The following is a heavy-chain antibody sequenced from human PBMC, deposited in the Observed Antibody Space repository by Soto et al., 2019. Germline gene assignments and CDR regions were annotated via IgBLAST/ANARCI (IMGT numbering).Heavy chain of an antibody. CDR3: ARDKIIGLFDY. CDR1: GGSFIGYS. D-gene: IGHD2-15*01. Sequence: PSETLSLTCAVYGGSFIGYSWTWIRQPPGTGLEWIGEINHSGSTNYNPSLKSRVTISVDTSKNQFSLKLTSVTAADTAVYYCARDKIIGLFDYWGQGTLVT. CDR2: INHSGST. J-gene: IGHJ4*02. V-gene: IGHV4-34*01.